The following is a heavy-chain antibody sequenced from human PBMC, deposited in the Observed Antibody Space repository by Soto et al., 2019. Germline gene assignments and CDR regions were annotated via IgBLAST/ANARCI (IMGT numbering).Heavy chain of an antibody. D-gene: IGHD5-18*01. CDR3: ATESGSTYGYFDH. J-gene: IGHJ4*02. V-gene: IGHV4-30-4*01. CDR2: ISNSGST. Sequence: SETLSLTCTVSGGSVTSDEDYWTWIRQSPGKGLEWIGYISNSGSTGHNPSPKTRLSMSVDRSKNQFTLRLTSVTAADTAVYFCATESGSTYGYFDHWGQGTPVTVSS. CDR1: GGSVTSDEDY.